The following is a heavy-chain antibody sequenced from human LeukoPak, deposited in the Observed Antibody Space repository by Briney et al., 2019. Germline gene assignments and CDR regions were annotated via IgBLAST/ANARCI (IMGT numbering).Heavy chain of an antibody. D-gene: IGHD6-19*01. Sequence: GGSLRLSCTASGFNFGQYGMHWIRQAPGKGLEWVAIIRFDGTTKFYGKSVRGRFTISRDNSKSTLYLQMNSLRPDDTAVYFCVKPGDSGSPDFWGQGTQVTVSS. CDR3: VKPGDSGSPDF. CDR2: IRFDGTTK. V-gene: IGHV3-30*02. J-gene: IGHJ4*02. CDR1: GFNFGQYG.